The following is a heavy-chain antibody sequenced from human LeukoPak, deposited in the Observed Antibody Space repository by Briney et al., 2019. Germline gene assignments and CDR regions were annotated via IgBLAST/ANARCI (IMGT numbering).Heavy chain of an antibody. D-gene: IGHD4-17*01. CDR2: IYYSGST. Sequence: PSETLSLTCAVSGGSISSNSYYWGWIRQPPGKGLEWIGSIYYSGSTYYNPSLKSRVTISVDKSKNQFSLKLSSVTAADTAVYYCAMPFLSYGDYAGDYWGQGTLVTVSS. CDR3: AMPFLSYGDYAGDY. V-gene: IGHV4-39*07. J-gene: IGHJ4*02. CDR1: GGSISSNSYY.